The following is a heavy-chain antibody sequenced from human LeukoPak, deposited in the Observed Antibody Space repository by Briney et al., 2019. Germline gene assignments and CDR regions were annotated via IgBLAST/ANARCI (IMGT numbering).Heavy chain of an antibody. J-gene: IGHJ4*02. Sequence: GGSLRLPCGPSGFPFSNYAMHWVRQARGRGLEGVAVISYDGSNKYYADSVKGRFTISRDNSMNTLYLQMNSLRAEDTAVYYCAKVRGGSDHALDSWGQGTLVTGSS. CDR2: ISYDGSNK. CDR3: AKVRGGSDHALDS. CDR1: GFPFSNYA. V-gene: IGHV3-30*04. D-gene: IGHD3-16*01.